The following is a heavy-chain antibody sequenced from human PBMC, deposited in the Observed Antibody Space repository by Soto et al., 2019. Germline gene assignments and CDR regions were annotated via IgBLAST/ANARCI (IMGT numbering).Heavy chain of an antibody. D-gene: IGHD3-22*01. J-gene: IGHJ5*02. CDR2: ISSSSSYI. V-gene: IGHV3-21*01. CDR1: GFTFSSYS. Sequence: LRLSCAASGFTFSSYSMNWVRQAPGKGLEWVSSISSSSSYIYYADSVKVLFTISRDKANNSLYLQMNSLRAEDTAVYYCARDTYYCDSSGYYNWFDPWGQGTLVTVSS. CDR3: ARDTYYCDSSGYYNWFDP.